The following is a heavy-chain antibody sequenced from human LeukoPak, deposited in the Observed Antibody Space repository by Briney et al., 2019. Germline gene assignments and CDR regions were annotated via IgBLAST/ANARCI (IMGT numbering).Heavy chain of an antibody. Sequence: SSVKVSCKASGGTFSSYAISWVRQAPGQGLEWMGGIIPIFGTANYAQKFQGRVTITADESTSTAYMELSSLRSEDTAVYYCARDLPHEDYDSSGKFDYWGQGTLVTVSS. V-gene: IGHV1-69*01. CDR1: GGTFSSYA. D-gene: IGHD3-22*01. CDR3: ARDLPHEDYDSSGKFDY. J-gene: IGHJ4*02. CDR2: IIPIFGTA.